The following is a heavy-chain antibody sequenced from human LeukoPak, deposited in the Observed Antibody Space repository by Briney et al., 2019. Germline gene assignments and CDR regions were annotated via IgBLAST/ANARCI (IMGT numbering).Heavy chain of an antibody. CDR1: GGSIRSNY. CDR2: IYYSGST. J-gene: IGHJ4*02. V-gene: IGHV4-59*12. CDR3: ARLTPSGYFDS. D-gene: IGHD1-14*01. Sequence: SETLSLTCTVSGGSIRSNYWSWIRQSPGKGLEWIGHIYYSGSTNYNPSLKSRVTISIDTSKNQFSLKLSSVTAADTAVFYCARLTPSGYFDSWGQGTLVTVSS.